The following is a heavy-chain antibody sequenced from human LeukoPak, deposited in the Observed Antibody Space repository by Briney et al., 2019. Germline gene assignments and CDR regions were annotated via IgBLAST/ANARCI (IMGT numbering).Heavy chain of an antibody. CDR3: ARGGLTYYYDSSGYYYGVEDY. J-gene: IGHJ4*02. D-gene: IGHD3-22*01. CDR2: MNPNSGNT. V-gene: IGHV1-8*01. CDR1: GYTFTSYD. Sequence: ASVKVSCKASGYTFTSYDINWVRQATGQGLEWMGWMNPNSGNTGYAQKFQGRVTMTRNTSISTAYMELSSLRSEDTAVYYCARGGLTYYYDSSGYYYGVEDYWGQGTLVTVSS.